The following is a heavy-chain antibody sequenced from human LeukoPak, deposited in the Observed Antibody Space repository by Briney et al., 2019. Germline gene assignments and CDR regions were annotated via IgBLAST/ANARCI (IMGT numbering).Heavy chain of an antibody. CDR1: GFNFSDYY. V-gene: IGHV3-11*01. CDR2: MSKSGYSI. J-gene: IGHJ4*02. Sequence: GGSLRLSCAASGFNFSDYYMSWIRQAPGKGLEWVSYMSKSGYSIYYAASVKGRFTISRDNVNHSLFLQMNSLRAEDTAVYYCLLQMTYGELSDPDFRGQGTLVTVSS. CDR3: LLQMTYGELSDPDF. D-gene: IGHD3-16*02.